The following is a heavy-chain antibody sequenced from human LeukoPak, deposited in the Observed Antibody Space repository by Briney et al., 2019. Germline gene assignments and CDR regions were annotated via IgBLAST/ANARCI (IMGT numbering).Heavy chain of an antibody. CDR3: VREGLECSGSSCQRAAFDY. D-gene: IGHD2-2*01. CDR2: IKGDGSST. Sequence: GGSLRLSCAGSGFTFSTYSMNWVRQAPGKGLVWVARIKGDGSSTRHADSMKGRFTISRDNAKNTLYLQMNSLRDEDTAVYYCVREGLECSGSSCQRAAFDYWGQGTLVTVSS. CDR1: GFTFSTYS. J-gene: IGHJ4*02. V-gene: IGHV3-74*01.